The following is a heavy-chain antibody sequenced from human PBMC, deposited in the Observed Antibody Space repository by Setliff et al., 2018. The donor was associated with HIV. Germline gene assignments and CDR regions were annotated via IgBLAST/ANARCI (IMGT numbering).Heavy chain of an antibody. CDR2: IYTSGST. Sequence: SETLSLTCTVSGGSISNYYWSWIRQPPGKGLEWIGYIYTSGSTNYNPSLKSRVTISVDTSKNQFSLKLSSVTAADTAVYYCARLGRAIDDGGSSVRLDFWGQGVLVTVSS. CDR1: GGSISNYY. CDR3: ARLGRAIDDGGSSVRLDF. J-gene: IGHJ4*02. D-gene: IGHD2-15*01. V-gene: IGHV4-4*09.